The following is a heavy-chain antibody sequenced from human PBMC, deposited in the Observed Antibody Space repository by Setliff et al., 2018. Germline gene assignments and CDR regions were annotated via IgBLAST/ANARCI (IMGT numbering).Heavy chain of an antibody. D-gene: IGHD2-2*01. J-gene: IGHJ4*02. CDR1: GYKFADYG. CDR3: SRLVRYCTTTTCQGLSGGEY. CDR2: IGVYTGKT. V-gene: IGHV1-18*01. Sequence: ASVKVSCKASGYKFADYGITWVRQAPGQGLEWMGWIGVYTGKTYYAHKFQDRVTMTTDTSTGTAYLELRSLRSDDTAVYYCSRLVRYCTTTTCQGLSGGEYWGQGTLVTVS.